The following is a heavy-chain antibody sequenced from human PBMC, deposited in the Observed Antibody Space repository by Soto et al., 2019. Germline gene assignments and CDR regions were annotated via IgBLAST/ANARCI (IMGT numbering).Heavy chain of an antibody. CDR2: IFYSGST. CDR1: GGSIGSSTYY. D-gene: IGHD3-10*01. V-gene: IGHV4-39*01. Sequence: QLQLQESGPGLVKPSETLSLTCTVSGGSIGSSTYYWGWIRQPPGKGLEWVGSIFYSGSTYYNPSPPRRVPISVATSTTPSPPPPPSVTAALPAVSHCATPGDYYCSGSSPSPVHPWFPPWGQGTLVTVSS. CDR3: ATPGDYYCSGSSPSPVHPWFPP. J-gene: IGHJ5*02.